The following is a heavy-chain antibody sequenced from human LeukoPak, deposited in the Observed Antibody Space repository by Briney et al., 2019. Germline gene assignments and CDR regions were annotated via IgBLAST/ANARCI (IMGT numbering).Heavy chain of an antibody. CDR1: GGSISRYY. V-gene: IGHV4-59*01. J-gene: IGHJ4*02. D-gene: IGHD6-13*01. Sequence: PSETLSLTCTVSGGSISRYYWSWIRQPPGKGLEWIGYIYYSGSTNYITSLESRVTISVDTSKSQFYLKLNSVTAADTAVYYCARVTYSSSWPTFDYWGQGTLVTVSS. CDR3: ARVTYSSSWPTFDY. CDR2: IYYSGST.